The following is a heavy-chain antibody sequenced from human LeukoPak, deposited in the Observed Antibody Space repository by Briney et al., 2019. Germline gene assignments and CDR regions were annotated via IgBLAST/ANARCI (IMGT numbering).Heavy chain of an antibody. V-gene: IGHV4-61*01. CDR1: GGSVSSGSYY. CDR3: AREDSSSWYRWFDP. J-gene: IGHJ5*02. CDR2: INYSGST. D-gene: IGHD6-13*01. Sequence: SETLSLTCTVSGGSVSSGSYYWTWIRQPPGKGLEWIGYINYSGSTNYNPSLKSRATISVDTSQNQFSLKLTSVTAADTAVYYCAREDSSSWYRWFDPWGQGTLVTVSS.